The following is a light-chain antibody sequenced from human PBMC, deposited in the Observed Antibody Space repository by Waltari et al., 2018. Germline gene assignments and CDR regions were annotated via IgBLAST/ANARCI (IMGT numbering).Light chain of an antibody. Sequence: EIVMTQSPAALSVSPGERATLSCRASQSVSSNFAWYQHKPGQPPRQLISGASTRATGVPARFSGSGSGTEFTLTISSLQSEDSAIYYCQQYNTWPPSTFGQGTKLEIK. J-gene: IGKJ2*02. CDR2: GAS. CDR3: QQYNTWPPST. V-gene: IGKV3-15*01. CDR1: QSVSSN.